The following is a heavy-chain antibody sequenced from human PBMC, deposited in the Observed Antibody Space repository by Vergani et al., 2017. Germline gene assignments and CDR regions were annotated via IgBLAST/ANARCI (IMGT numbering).Heavy chain of an antibody. D-gene: IGHD1-1*01. CDR1: GFTFSSHG. Sequence: QVQLVESEGGVVQPGRSLTLSCVASGFTFSSHGMHWVRQAPGKGLEWVAVIWYDGSNKYYGGSVKGRFTISRDNSKNTLYLQMNSLRVEDTAVYYCARWGNEKSLDSWGQGTLVTVSS. CDR2: IWYDGSNK. CDR3: ARWGNEKSLDS. J-gene: IGHJ5*01. V-gene: IGHV3-33*01.